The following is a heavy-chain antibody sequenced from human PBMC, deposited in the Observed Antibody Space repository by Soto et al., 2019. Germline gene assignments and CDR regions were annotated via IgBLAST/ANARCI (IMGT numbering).Heavy chain of an antibody. CDR2: VYWDDDK. CDR1: GFSLSTSGAG. D-gene: IGHD7-27*01. CDR3: AYRLYAGWLTGSYYEY. J-gene: IGHJ4*02. Sequence: QITLKEAGPTRVKPTQTLTLTCTFSGFSLSTSGAGVGWISQPPPKALEWLAVVYWDDDKRSSPSLKSRLTITKDTYKNQVVLKMTNMDPVDTATYYCAYRLYAGWLTGSYYEYWGQGTLVTVSS. V-gene: IGHV2-5*02.